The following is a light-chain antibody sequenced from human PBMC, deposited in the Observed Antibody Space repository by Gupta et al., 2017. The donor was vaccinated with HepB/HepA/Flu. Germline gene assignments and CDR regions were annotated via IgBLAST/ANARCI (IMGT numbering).Light chain of an antibody. J-gene: IGKJ3*01. V-gene: IGKV1-6*01. CDR1: QGIRND. Sequence: AIQMTHSPSSLSASVGDRVTITCRASQGIRNDLSWYQQKPGRAPNLLIFTASSLESGVPSRFSGSGSGTDLNLTISSLQPEDVETYYCLQDNNNPLTFGPGTKVDIK. CDR3: LQDNNNPLT. CDR2: TAS.